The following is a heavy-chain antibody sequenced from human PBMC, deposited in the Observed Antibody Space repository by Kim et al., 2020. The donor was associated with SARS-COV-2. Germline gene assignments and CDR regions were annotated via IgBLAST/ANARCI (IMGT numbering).Heavy chain of an antibody. CDR3: AKRIESRFYYGSGSTGMDV. Sequence: KGRFTVSIDNSKNTLYLQINSLSAEDTAVYYCAKRIESRFYYGSGSTGMDVWGQGTTVTVSS. D-gene: IGHD3-10*01. V-gene: IGHV3-23*01. J-gene: IGHJ6*02.